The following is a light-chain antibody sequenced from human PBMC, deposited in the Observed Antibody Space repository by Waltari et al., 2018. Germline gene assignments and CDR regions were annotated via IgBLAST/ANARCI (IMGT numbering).Light chain of an antibody. CDR1: TLRDKS. Sequence: SYDLTQPPSVSVSPGQTATITCPGDTLRDKSPCWYQQKPGQSPVLVIYQDIRRPSGIPERFSGSNSGNTATLTISGTQAMDEAVYYCQTWDSSTVIFGGGTTLTVL. CDR2: QDI. J-gene: IGLJ2*01. V-gene: IGLV3-1*01. CDR3: QTWDSSTVI.